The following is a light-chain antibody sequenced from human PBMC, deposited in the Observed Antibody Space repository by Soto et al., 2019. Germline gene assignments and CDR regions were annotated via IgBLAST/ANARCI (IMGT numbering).Light chain of an antibody. J-gene: IGKJ4*01. Sequence: FTLSPGTLSLYPVERATLSCRASQSVSSSYLAWYQQKPGQPPRLLIYGATTRATGIPARFSGSGSGTEFTLSISSLQSEDFAAYYCQQYNNYSLTFGEGTKVDIK. CDR3: QQYNNYSLT. CDR1: QSVSSSY. CDR2: GAT. V-gene: IGKV3D-15*01.